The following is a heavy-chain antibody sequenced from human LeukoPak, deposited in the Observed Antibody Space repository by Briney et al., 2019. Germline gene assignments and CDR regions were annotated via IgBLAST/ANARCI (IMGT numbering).Heavy chain of an antibody. CDR1: GGSISSYY. V-gene: IGHV4-59*08. CDR3: ASLYSGSQFFDS. CDR2: ST. Sequence: SETLSLTCPVSGGSISSYYWSWIRQPPGKGLEWIGYSTNYNPSLKSRVTISVDTSKNQFSLKLRTVTAADTAVYYCASLYSGSQFFDSWGQGTLVTVSS. J-gene: IGHJ4*02. D-gene: IGHD1-26*01.